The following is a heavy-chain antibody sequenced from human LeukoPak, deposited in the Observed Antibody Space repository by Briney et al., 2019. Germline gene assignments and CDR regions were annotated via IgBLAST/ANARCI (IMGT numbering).Heavy chain of an antibody. V-gene: IGHV3-48*03. Sequence: PGGSLRLSCAASGFSLNSYEMYWVRQAPGKGLEWVSHISTSGGAIYYADSVKGRFTISRDNAKNSLYLQMNSLRAEDTAVYYYARRYCSSTSCTLDYWGQGTLVIVSS. CDR3: ARRYCSSTSCTLDY. CDR1: GFSLNSYE. D-gene: IGHD2-2*01. CDR2: ISTSGGAI. J-gene: IGHJ4*02.